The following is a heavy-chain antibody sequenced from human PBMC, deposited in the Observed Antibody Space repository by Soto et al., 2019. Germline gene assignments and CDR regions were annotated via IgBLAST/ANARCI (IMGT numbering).Heavy chain of an antibody. CDR1: GGSVSGYY. J-gene: IGHJ6*02. CDR2: IYYSGST. Sequence: ETLSLTCTVSGGSVSGYYWSWIRQPPGRGLEWIGYIYYSGSTNYNPSLKSQVTISVDTSNNQFSLKLSSVTAADTAVYYCARVSIAAAGWDYYYGMDVWGQGTTVTVSS. D-gene: IGHD6-13*01. CDR3: ARVSIAAAGWDYYYGMDV. V-gene: IGHV4-59*02.